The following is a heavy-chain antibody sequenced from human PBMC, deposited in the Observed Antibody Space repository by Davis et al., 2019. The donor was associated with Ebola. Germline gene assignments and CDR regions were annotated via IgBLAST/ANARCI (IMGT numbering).Heavy chain of an antibody. V-gene: IGHV4-39*07. CDR1: GDSISTSDHY. D-gene: IGHD6-13*01. Sequence: PSETLSLTCTVSGDSISTSDHYWGWIRQPPGKGLEWVGNFYYNLATHYSPSLESRVTISVDTSKNQFSLRLNSVTAADTAIYYCARERRFSSWFDYWGQGTLVTVSS. CDR2: FYYNLAT. CDR3: ARERRFSSWFDY. J-gene: IGHJ5*01.